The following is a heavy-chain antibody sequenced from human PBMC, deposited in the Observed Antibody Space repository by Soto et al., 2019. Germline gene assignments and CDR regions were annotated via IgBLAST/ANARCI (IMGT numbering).Heavy chain of an antibody. D-gene: IGHD2-2*01. V-gene: IGHV3-74*01. J-gene: IGHJ1*01. CDR1: GFSFSSYW. CDR3: AKGVPAATRYFHH. Sequence: VQLVESGGGLVQPGGSLRLSCAASGFSFSSYWMHWVRHAPGQGLVWVSRINSDGSSTIYADSVKGRFTISRDNAKNTLYRQMNSLTPEDTAVYYCAKGVPAATRYFHHWGQGTLVTVSS. CDR2: INSDGSST.